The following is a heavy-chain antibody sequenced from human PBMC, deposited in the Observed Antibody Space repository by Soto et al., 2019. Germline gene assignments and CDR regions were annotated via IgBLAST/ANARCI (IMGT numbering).Heavy chain of an antibody. J-gene: IGHJ4*02. CDR1: GGSISSYY. Sequence: SETLSLTCTVSGGSISSYYWSWIRQPPGKGLEWIGYIYYSGSTNYNPSLKSRVTISVDTSKNQFSLKLSSVTAADTAVYYCAGATLGDGSGGRCYDLAYWGQGTLVTVSS. D-gene: IGHD2-15*01. CDR2: IYYSGST. V-gene: IGHV4-59*01. CDR3: AGATLGDGSGGRCYDLAY.